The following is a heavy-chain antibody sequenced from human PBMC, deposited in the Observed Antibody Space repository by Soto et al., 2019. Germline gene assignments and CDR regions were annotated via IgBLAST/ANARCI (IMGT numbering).Heavy chain of an antibody. V-gene: IGHV3-33*01. CDR1: GFTFSSYG. Sequence: GGSLRLSCAASGFTFSSYGMHWVRQAPGKGLEWVAVIWYDGSNKYYADSVKGRFTISRDNSKNTLCLQMNSLRAEDTAVYYCAREGYGLDAFDIWGQGTMVTVSS. D-gene: IGHD5-18*01. CDR2: IWYDGSNK. CDR3: AREGYGLDAFDI. J-gene: IGHJ3*02.